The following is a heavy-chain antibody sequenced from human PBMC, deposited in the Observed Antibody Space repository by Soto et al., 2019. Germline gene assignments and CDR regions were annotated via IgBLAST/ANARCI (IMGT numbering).Heavy chain of an antibody. J-gene: IGHJ5*02. Sequence: GSLRLSCAISVFSVSSHYLSWVRQAPGKGLEWVSVHYSGGSTYYADSVQGRFTISRDKSNNTLYLQMRRVRAEDTAVYFCARHRHPRGTVGATSPLDPWGQGTQVTVSS. CDR3: ARHRHPRGTVGATSPLDP. D-gene: IGHD1-26*01. CDR2: HYSGGST. V-gene: IGHV3-53*01. CDR1: VFSVSSHY.